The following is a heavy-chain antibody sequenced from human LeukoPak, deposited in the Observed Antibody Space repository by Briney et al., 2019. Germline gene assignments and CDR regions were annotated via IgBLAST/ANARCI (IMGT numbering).Heavy chain of an antibody. Sequence: PGGSLRLSCSASGFTFSSYWMNWVRQARGKGLVWVSSITSDGIGTTYADSVKGRFTISRDNAKNTLYLQMNSLRAEDTAVYYCAREYAAGTLDYWGQGTLVTVSS. CDR1: GFTFSSYW. J-gene: IGHJ4*02. D-gene: IGHD6-13*01. CDR2: ITSDGIGT. V-gene: IGHV3-74*01. CDR3: AREYAAGTLDY.